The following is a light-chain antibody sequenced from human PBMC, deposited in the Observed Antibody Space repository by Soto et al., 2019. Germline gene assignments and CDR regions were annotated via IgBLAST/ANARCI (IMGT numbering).Light chain of an antibody. CDR3: EQYDKSIT. Sequence: EIVLTQSPGTLSLSPGERATLSCRASQSVSSSYLAWYQQKPGQAPRLLIYGASSRVTGIPDRFSGSGSGTDFTLTINRLEPEDFAVYYCEQYDKSITFGGGTKVDIK. CDR2: GAS. V-gene: IGKV3-20*01. CDR1: QSVSSSY. J-gene: IGKJ4*01.